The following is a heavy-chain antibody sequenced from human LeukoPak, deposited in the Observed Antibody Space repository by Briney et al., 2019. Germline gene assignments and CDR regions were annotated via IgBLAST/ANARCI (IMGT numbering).Heavy chain of an antibody. Sequence: ASVKVSCKPSGYTFTSYGISWVRQAPGQGLEWMGWISAYNGNTNYAQKLQGRVTMTTDTSTSTVCMDLRSLRSDNEAVHYRARLHITMIVVVITTGWFDPWGQGTLVTVSS. CDR1: GYTFTSYG. CDR2: ISAYNGNT. CDR3: ARLHITMIVVVITTGWFDP. J-gene: IGHJ5*02. V-gene: IGHV1-18*01. D-gene: IGHD3-22*01.